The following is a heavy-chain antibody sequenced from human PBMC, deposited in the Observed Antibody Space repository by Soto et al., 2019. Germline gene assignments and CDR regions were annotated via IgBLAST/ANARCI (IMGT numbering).Heavy chain of an antibody. D-gene: IGHD5-18*01. J-gene: IGHJ6*02. CDR3: AKDRGYGYDEGFYYYYAMDV. CDR2: ISGSGSST. Sequence: EVQLLESGGGLVQPGGSLRLSCAASGFTFSSYAMSWVRQAPGKGLEWISTISGSGSSTYYADSVKGRFTISRDNSKNALYLKMNSLRAEDTAAYYCAKDRGYGYDEGFYYYYAMDVWGQGTTVTVSS. V-gene: IGHV3-23*01. CDR1: GFTFSSYA.